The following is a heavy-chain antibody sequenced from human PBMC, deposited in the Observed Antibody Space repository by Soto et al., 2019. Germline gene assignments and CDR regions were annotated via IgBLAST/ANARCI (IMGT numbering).Heavy chain of an antibody. CDR2: ISGSGGST. CDR3: AKVARPNFSSSWFFDS. D-gene: IGHD6-13*01. J-gene: IGHJ4*02. Sequence: PGGSLRLSCAASGFTFSSFAMSWVRQAPGKGLEWVSGISGSGGSTYYADSVKGRFAVSRDNSKNTLYLQMNSLRAEDTAVYYCAKVARPNFSSSWFFDSWGQGTQVTVSS. CDR1: GFTFSSFA. V-gene: IGHV3-23*01.